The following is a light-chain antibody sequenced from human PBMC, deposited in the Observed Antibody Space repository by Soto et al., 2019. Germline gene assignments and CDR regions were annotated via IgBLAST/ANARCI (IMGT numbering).Light chain of an antibody. CDR1: QSVSSN. J-gene: IGKJ1*01. CDR3: QQYGSSGT. Sequence: EIVLTQSPATLSLSPGERATLSCRASQSVSSNLAWYQQKPGQAPRLLIYGASSRATGVPDRFSASGSGTDFTLTISRLEPEDFAVYYCQQYGSSGTFGQGTKVDIK. V-gene: IGKV3-20*01. CDR2: GAS.